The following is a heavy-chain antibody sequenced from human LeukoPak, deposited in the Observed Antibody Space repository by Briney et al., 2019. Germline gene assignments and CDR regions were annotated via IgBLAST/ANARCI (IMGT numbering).Heavy chain of an antibody. CDR3: ARDGGRYNVDQ. V-gene: IGHV3-33*01. J-gene: IGHJ4*02. Sequence: PGGSLRLSCAASGFTFGSYGMPWVRQAPGKGLEWVAVIWYDGSKKEYADSVKGRLTISRDDSKNTLHLQMNSLRAEDTAVYYCARDGGRYNVDQWGQGTLVTVSS. D-gene: IGHD2-2*02. CDR2: IWYDGSKK. CDR1: GFTFGSYG.